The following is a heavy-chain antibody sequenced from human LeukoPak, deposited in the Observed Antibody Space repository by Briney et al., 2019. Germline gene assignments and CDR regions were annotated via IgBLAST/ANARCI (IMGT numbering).Heavy chain of an antibody. Sequence: SETLSLTCTVSGGSISSYYWSWIRQPAGKGLEWIGRIYYSGSTYYNPSLKSRVTISVDTSKNQFSLKLSSVTAADTAVYYCARDAVAVAEYYYYGMDVWGQGTTVTVSS. J-gene: IGHJ6*02. CDR2: IYYSGST. D-gene: IGHD6-19*01. CDR3: ARDAVAVAEYYYYGMDV. V-gene: IGHV4-4*07. CDR1: GGSISSYY.